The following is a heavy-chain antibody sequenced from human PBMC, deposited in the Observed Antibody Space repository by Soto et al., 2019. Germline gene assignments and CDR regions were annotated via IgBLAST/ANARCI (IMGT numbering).Heavy chain of an antibody. J-gene: IGHJ5*02. CDR2: IDKDGSTT. D-gene: IGHD3-22*01. V-gene: IGHV3-74*01. CDR1: GFTFTNYW. Sequence: EVQLVESGGGLVQPGGSLRLSCAASGFTFTNYWMHWVRQAPGKGLVWVSRIDKDGSTTTYADSVKGRFTISRDNAKNTRYLLMNRLGAEGTAVYYCESRGSSGWAASWGQGTLVTVSS. CDR3: ESRGSSGWAAS.